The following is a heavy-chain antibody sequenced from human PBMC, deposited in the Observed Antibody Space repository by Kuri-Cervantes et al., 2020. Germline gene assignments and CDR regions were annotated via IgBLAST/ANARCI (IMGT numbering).Heavy chain of an antibody. V-gene: IGHV1-69*05. CDR1: GGTFSSYA. CDR3: ARGFRMVRGPHYDELSYYYYMDV. D-gene: IGHD3-10*01. Sequence: SVKVSCKASGGTFSSYAISWVRQAPGQGLEWMGGIIPIFGTANCAQKFQGRVTITTDESTSTAYMELSSLRSEDTAVYYCARGFRMVRGPHYDELSYYYYMDVWGKGTTVTVSS. CDR2: IIPIFGTA. J-gene: IGHJ6*03.